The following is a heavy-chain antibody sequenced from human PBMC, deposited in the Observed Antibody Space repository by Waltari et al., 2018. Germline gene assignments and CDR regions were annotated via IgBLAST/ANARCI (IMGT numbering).Heavy chain of an antibody. CDR1: GYTFTGYY. D-gene: IGHD1-26*01. V-gene: IGHV1-2*06. J-gene: IGHJ4*02. Sequence: QVQLVQSGAEVKKPGASVKVSCKASGYTFTGYYMHWVRQAPGQGLEWMGRINPNSGGTNYAQKFQGRVTMTRDTSISTAYMELSRLRSDDTAVYYCASFIQLELRQYYFDYWGQGTLVTVSS. CDR3: ASFIQLELRQYYFDY. CDR2: INPNSGGT.